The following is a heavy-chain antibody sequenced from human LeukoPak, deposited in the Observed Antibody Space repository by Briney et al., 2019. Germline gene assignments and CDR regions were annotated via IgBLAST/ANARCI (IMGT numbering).Heavy chain of an antibody. CDR3: ARAGYPY. CDR1: GFTFSNYS. V-gene: IGHV3-48*02. CDR2: ISTRSGTI. J-gene: IGHJ4*02. D-gene: IGHD6-25*01. Sequence: GGSLRLSCAASGFTFSNYSMNWVRQAPGKGLEWVSYISTRSGTIYYTDSVKGRFTISRDNAKNSLYLQMNSLRDEDTAVYYCARAGYPYWGQGTLVTVSS.